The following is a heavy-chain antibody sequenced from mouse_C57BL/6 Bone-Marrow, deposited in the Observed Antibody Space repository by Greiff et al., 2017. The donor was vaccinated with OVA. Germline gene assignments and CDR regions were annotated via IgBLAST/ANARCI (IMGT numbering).Heavy chain of an antibody. J-gene: IGHJ4*01. CDR2: INSDGGST. CDR1: EYEFPSHD. CDR3: ARIYYYGSSYAMDY. V-gene: IGHV5-2*01. D-gene: IGHD1-1*01. Sequence: EVKLMESGGGLVQPGESLKLSCESNEYEFPSHDMSWVRKTPEKRLELVAAINSDGGSTYYPDTMERRFIISRDNTKKTLYLQMSSLRSEDTALYYCARIYYYGSSYAMDYWGQGTSVTVSS.